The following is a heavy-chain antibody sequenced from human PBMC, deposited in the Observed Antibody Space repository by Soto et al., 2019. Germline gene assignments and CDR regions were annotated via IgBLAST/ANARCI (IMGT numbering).Heavy chain of an antibody. CDR2: INPNSGGT. D-gene: IGHD1-1*01. CDR3: ARDASQTFSYNYHNDY. CDR1: GYTFTGYY. J-gene: IGHJ4*02. V-gene: IGHV1-2*02. Sequence: QVLLVQSGAEVKTPGASVKVSCKASGYTFTGYYMHWVRQAPGQGLEWMGWINPNSGGTNYAQKFQDRVTMTRDKSTSTAYIGLSRLKSDDTAVYYCARDASQTFSYNYHNDYWGQGTLVTVSS.